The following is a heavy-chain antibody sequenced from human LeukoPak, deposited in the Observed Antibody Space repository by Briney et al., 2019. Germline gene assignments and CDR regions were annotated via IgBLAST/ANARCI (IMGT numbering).Heavy chain of an antibody. J-gene: IGHJ3*02. CDR3: VTHPALMYSGSPDAFDI. D-gene: IGHD1-26*01. CDR2: FDPEDGET. V-gene: IGHV1-24*01. Sequence: ASVKVSCKVSGYTLTELSMHWVRQAPGKGLEWMGGFDPEDGETIYAQKFQGRVTMTEDTSTDTAYMELSSLRSEDTAVYYCVTHPALMYSGSPDAFDIWGQGTMVTVSS. CDR1: GYTLTELS.